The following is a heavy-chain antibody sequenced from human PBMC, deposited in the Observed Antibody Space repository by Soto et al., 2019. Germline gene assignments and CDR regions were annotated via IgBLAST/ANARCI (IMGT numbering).Heavy chain of an antibody. D-gene: IGHD1-26*01. J-gene: IGHJ5*02. CDR2: ISGDGSST. CDR3: ASTWYGGTYWP. Sequence: EVQLVESGGGLVQSGGSLRLSCAASGFTFSSYWMHWVRQAPGKGLVWVSHISGDGSSTTYADSVKGRFTISRDNAKNKLYRQMNSLRADDAAVYYVASTWYGGTYWPWGQGTLVTVSS. V-gene: IGHV3-74*01. CDR1: GFTFSSYW.